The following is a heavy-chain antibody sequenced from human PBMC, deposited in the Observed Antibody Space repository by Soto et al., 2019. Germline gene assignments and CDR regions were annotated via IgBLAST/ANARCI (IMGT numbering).Heavy chain of an antibody. V-gene: IGHV1-18*01. J-gene: IGHJ5*02. D-gene: IGHD2-2*01. CDR2: ISAYNGNT. Sequence: ASVKVSCKASGYTFTSYGITWVRQAPGQGLEWMGWISAYNGNTNYAQKLQGRVTMTTDTSTGTAYMELRSLRSDDTAVYYCARDVLQLGYCSSTTCYPASWGQGPRATV. CDR1: GYTFTSYG. CDR3: ARDVLQLGYCSSTTCYPAS.